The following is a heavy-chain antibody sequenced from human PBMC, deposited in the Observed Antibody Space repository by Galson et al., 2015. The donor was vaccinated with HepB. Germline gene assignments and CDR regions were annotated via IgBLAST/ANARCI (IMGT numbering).Heavy chain of an antibody. CDR3: AGDRGGVVVPAAKGGWFDP. V-gene: IGHV4-61*01. J-gene: IGHJ5*02. CDR1: GGSVSSGSYY. D-gene: IGHD2-2*01. Sequence: TLSLTCTVSGGSVSSGSYYWSWIRQPPGKGLEWIGYIYYSGSTNYNPSLKSRVTISVDTSKNQFSLKLSSVTAADTAVYYCAGDRGGVVVPAAKGGWFDPWGQGTLVTVSS. CDR2: IYYSGST.